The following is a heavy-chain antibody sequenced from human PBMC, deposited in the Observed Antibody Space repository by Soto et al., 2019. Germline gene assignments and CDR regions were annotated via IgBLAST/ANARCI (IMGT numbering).Heavy chain of an antibody. V-gene: IGHV3-53*04. J-gene: IGHJ6*02. CDR2: LHSGGET. Sequence: EVPLVESGGGLVQPGGSLRLSCVASGIPVSSNYMTWVRQAPGKGLEWVSVLHSGGETYYANSVKGRFTISRHDSTNTLFLQMNSLTAEDTAVYYCARDGPYYYASRMDVWGQGTTVTVSS. D-gene: IGHD3-10*01. CDR3: ARDGPYYYASRMDV. CDR1: GIPVSSNY.